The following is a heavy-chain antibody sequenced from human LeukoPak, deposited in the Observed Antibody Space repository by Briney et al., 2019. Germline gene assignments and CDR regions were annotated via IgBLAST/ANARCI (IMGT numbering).Heavy chain of an antibody. V-gene: IGHV1-69*06. J-gene: IGHJ4*02. CDR1: GGTFSSYA. Sequence: ASVKVSCKASGGTFSSYAISWVRQAPGQGLEWMRGIIPIFGTANYAQKFQGRVTITGDKSTSTAYMELSSLRSEDTAVYYCARDPAYYYDSSGYHYWGQGTLVTVSS. CDR3: ARDPAYYYDSSGYHY. D-gene: IGHD3-22*01. CDR2: IIPIFGTA.